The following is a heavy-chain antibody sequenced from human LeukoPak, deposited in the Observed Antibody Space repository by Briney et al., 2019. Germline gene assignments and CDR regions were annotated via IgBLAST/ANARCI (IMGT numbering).Heavy chain of an antibody. Sequence: ASVTVSCMASGYTFTSYGISWVRQAPGHGLEWMGWISAYNSNTNYAQKLQGRVTMTTDTSTSTAYMELRSLRSDDTAVYYCARENWNDGPTTDYWGQGTLVTVSS. CDR3: ARENWNDGPTTDY. CDR1: GYTFTSYG. D-gene: IGHD1-1*01. J-gene: IGHJ4*02. CDR2: ISAYNSNT. V-gene: IGHV1-18*01.